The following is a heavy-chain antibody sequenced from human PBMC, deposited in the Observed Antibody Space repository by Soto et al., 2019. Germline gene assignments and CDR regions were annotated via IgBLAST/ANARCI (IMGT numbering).Heavy chain of an antibody. V-gene: IGHV3-13*01. CDR1: GFTFSSYD. D-gene: IGHD2-15*01. J-gene: IGHJ6*02. Sequence: GGSLRLSCAASGFTFSSYDMHWVRQATGKGLEWVSAIGTAGDTYYPGSVKGRLTISRENAKNSLYLQMNSLRAEDTAVYYCARDKNIGYYYGMDVWGQGTTVTVSS. CDR3: ARDKNIGYYYGMDV. CDR2: IGTAGDT.